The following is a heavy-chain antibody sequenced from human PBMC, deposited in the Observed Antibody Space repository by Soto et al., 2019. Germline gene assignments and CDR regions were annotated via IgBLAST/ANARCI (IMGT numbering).Heavy chain of an antibody. Sequence: LVNPTETLTLTCTVSGFSLSNARMGVSWIRQPPGKALEWLAHIFSNDEKSYSTSLKSRLTISKDTSKSQVVLTMTNMDPVDTATYYCARMATEDYYYYYGMDVWGQGTTVTVS. CDR2: IFSNDEK. J-gene: IGHJ6*02. CDR1: GFSLSNARMG. CDR3: ARMATEDYYYYYGMDV. V-gene: IGHV2-26*01. D-gene: IGHD4-4*01.